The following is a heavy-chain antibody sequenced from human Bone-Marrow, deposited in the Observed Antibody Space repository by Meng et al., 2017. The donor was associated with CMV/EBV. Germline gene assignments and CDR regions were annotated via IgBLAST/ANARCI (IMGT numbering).Heavy chain of an antibody. CDR3: AKDGGCKLE. CDR1: GFIFSTYA. Sequence: GESLKISCAASGFIFSTYAMNWVRQAPGKGLEWVSVIYSGGSSTYCEDSVKGRFTISRDNSKNSLYLQMNSLRAEDTAVYYCAKDGGCKLEWGQGTLVTVSS. CDR2: IYSGGSST. V-gene: IGHV3-23*03. D-gene: IGHD2-8*01. J-gene: IGHJ4*02.